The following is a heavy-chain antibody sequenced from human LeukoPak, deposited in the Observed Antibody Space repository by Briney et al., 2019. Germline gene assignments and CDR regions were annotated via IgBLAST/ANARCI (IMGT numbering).Heavy chain of an antibody. CDR1: GFTFSSYS. Sequence: GSLSLSCAASGFTFSSYSMNWVRPAPGKGLEWVSSISSSSSYIYYADSVKGRFTISRANAKNSLYLQMNSLRAEDTAVYYCAREEYYYDSSGSKSSDYWGQGTLVTVSS. J-gene: IGHJ4*02. V-gene: IGHV3-21*01. CDR2: ISSSSSYI. D-gene: IGHD3-22*01. CDR3: AREEYYYDSSGSKSSDY.